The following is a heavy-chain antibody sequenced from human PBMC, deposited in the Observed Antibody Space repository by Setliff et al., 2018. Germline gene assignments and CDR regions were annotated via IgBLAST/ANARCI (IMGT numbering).Heavy chain of an antibody. Sequence: GGSLRLSCAASGFTFSSYAMSWVRQAPGKGLEWVSAISGSGVSTYYADSVKGRFTISRDNSKNTLYLQMNSLRAEDTAGYYCAKTYYYDSSGYSDYWGQGTLVTVSS. V-gene: IGHV3-23*01. J-gene: IGHJ4*02. D-gene: IGHD3-22*01. CDR1: GFTFSSYA. CDR3: AKTYYYDSSGYSDY. CDR2: ISGSGVST.